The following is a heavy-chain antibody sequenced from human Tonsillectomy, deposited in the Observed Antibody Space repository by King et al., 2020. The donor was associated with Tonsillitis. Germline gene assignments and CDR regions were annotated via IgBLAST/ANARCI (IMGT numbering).Heavy chain of an antibody. CDR3: AGYVSGSFEY. Sequence: LQLQESGPGVVKPSETLSLTCTVSGGSISSSDHYWAWIRQPPGKGLEWIGYMDYSGNVFSNPPLKSRITISGGTAENRFSLKLSSVTAADTAVYFCAGYVSGSFEYWGQGALVTVSS. D-gene: IGHD1-26*01. J-gene: IGHJ4*02. CDR2: MDYSGNV. V-gene: IGHV4-39*01. CDR1: GGSISSSDHY.